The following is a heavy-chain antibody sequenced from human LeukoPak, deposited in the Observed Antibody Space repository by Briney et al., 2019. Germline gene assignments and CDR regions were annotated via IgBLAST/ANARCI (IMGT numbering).Heavy chain of an antibody. J-gene: IGHJ3*02. CDR1: GYTFTSYD. CDR2: MNPNSGNT. V-gene: IGHV1-8*03. Sequence: ASVKVSCKASGYTFTSYDINWVRQATGQGLEWMGWMNPNSGNTGYAQKFQGRVTITRNTSISTAYMELSSLRSEDTAVYYCARQYGDYLDAFDIWGQGTMVTVSS. CDR3: ARQYGDYLDAFDI. D-gene: IGHD4-17*01.